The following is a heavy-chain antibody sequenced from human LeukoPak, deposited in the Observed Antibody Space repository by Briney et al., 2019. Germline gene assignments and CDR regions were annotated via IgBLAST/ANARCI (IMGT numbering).Heavy chain of an antibody. CDR2: IYYSGTT. J-gene: IGHJ5*02. CDR1: GGSIYNADFY. Sequence: SETLSLTCTVPGGSIYNADFYWSWIRQSPGKGLQWIGYIYYSGTTFYSPSLKSRVSMSVDTSKNQFSLSLSSVTAADTAVYYCANTTLRGVVDHWGQGALVIVSS. CDR3: ANTTLRGVVDH. D-gene: IGHD3-10*01. V-gene: IGHV4-30-4*08.